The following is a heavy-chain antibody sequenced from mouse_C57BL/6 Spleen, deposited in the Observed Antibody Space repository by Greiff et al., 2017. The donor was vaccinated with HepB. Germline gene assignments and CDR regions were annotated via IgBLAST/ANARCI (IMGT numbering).Heavy chain of an antibody. Sequence: DVHLVESGGGLVQPGGSLKLSCAASGFTFSSYGMSWVRQTPDKRLELVATINSNGGSTYYPDSLKGRFTISRDNAKNTLYLQMSSLKSEDTAMYDCARMARTINWGQGTTLTVSS. V-gene: IGHV5-6-3*01. CDR2: INSNGGST. J-gene: IGHJ2*01. CDR3: ARMARTIN. CDR1: GFTFSSYG.